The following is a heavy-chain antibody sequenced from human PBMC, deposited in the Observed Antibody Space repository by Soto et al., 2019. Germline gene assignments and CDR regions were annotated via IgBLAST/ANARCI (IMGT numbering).Heavy chain of an antibody. J-gene: IGHJ6*02. CDR1: GYTFTSYA. V-gene: IGHV1-18*01. Sequence: ASVKVSCKASGYTFTSYAINWVRQAPGEGLEWMGWINVYNGNTYYAQNFQGRVTMPTDTSTNTAYMELRSLRSDDTAVYYCARDRLGSVAVAGLKTYYYGMDVWGQGTTVTVSS. D-gene: IGHD6-19*01. CDR2: INVYNGNT. CDR3: ARDRLGSVAVAGLKTYYYGMDV.